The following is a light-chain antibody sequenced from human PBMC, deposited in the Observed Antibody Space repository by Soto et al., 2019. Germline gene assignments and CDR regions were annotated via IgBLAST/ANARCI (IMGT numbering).Light chain of an antibody. CDR3: QQRSNWRT. Sequence: EIVLTQSPATLSLSPGERATFSCRASQSVSSYLAWYQQKPGQAPRLLIYDASNRATGIPARFSGSGSGTDFTLTISSLEPEDFAVYYCQQRSNWRTFGQGTKGDIK. CDR2: DAS. J-gene: IGKJ1*01. CDR1: QSVSSY. V-gene: IGKV3-11*01.